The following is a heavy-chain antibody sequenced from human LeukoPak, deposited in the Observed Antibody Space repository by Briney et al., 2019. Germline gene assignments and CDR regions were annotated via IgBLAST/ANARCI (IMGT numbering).Heavy chain of an antibody. V-gene: IGHV1-69*05. CDR3: ARRWPHSSGYYLFDY. J-gene: IGHJ4*02. D-gene: IGHD3-22*01. Sequence: GSSVKVSCKASGGRFSSHGFSWVRQAPGQGLEWVGGIIPIFGATNYAQRFQGRVTITTDDSTSTGYMELSSLRSEDTAVYYCARRWPHSSGYYLFDYWGQGTLVTVSS. CDR2: IIPIFGAT. CDR1: GGRFSSHG.